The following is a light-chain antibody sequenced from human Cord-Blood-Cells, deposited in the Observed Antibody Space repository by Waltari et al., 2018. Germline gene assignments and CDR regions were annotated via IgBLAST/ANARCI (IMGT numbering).Light chain of an antibody. CDR1: SSDVGSYNL. J-gene: IGLJ3*02. V-gene: IGLV2-23*01. CDR3: CSYAGSSTLV. Sequence: QSALTQPASVSGSPGQSITISCTGTSSDVGSYNLVSWYQQHPGKAPKLMIYEGSKRPSGVSNRFSGSKSGNTASLTISGLQAEDEADYYCCSYAGSSTLVFGGETKLTV. CDR2: EGS.